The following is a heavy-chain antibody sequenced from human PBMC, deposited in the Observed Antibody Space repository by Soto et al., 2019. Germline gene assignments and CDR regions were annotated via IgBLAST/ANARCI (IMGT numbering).Heavy chain of an antibody. CDR1: GGSISSGGYY. CDR3: ARDKITGLFDY. J-gene: IGHJ4*02. D-gene: IGHD2-8*02. Sequence: SETLSLPCTVSGGSISSGGYYWSWIRQHPGKGLEWIGYIYYSGSTYYNPSLKSRVTISVDTSKNQFSLKLTSVTAADTAVYYCARDKITGLFDYWGQGTLVTVSS. V-gene: IGHV4-31*03. CDR2: IYYSGST.